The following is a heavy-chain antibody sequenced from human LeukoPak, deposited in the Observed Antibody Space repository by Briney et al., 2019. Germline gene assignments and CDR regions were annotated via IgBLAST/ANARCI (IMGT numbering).Heavy chain of an antibody. CDR2: VSSGFHA. CDR1: GFTLGNHD. V-gene: IGHV3-13*01. Sequence: GGSLRLSCTASGFTLGNHDMHWVRQIPGQGLEWVAAVSSGFHAFFADSVQGRFTVSREDARNSLYLQMNSLRAGDTAVYYCVREARGYHYTYFDYWGQGTLVTVSS. D-gene: IGHD5-18*01. CDR3: VREARGYHYTYFDY. J-gene: IGHJ4*02.